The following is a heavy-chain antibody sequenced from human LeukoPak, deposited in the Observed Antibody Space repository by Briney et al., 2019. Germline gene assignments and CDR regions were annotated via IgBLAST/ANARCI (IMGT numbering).Heavy chain of an antibody. J-gene: IGHJ4*02. CDR1: GFTFSSYA. V-gene: IGHV3-23*01. D-gene: IGHD1-26*01. CDR3: ARDRGVGAGDY. Sequence: GGSLRLSCAASGFTFSSYAMSWVRQAPGKGLEWVSAISGSGGSTYYADSVKGRFTISRDNAKNSLYLQMNSLRAEDTAVYYCARDRGVGAGDYWGQGTLVTVSS. CDR2: ISGSGGST.